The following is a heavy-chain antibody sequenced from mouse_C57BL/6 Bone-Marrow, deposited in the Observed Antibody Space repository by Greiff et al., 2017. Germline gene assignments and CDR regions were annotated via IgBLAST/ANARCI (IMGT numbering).Heavy chain of an antibody. V-gene: IGHV2-5*01. J-gene: IGHJ4*01. CDR1: GFSLTSYG. CDR3: AKNRGSSLWYAMDY. Sequence: QVQLQQSGPGLVQPSQSLSITCTVSGFSLTSYGVHWVRQSPGKGLEWLGVIWRGGSTDYNAAFMSRLSITKDNSKSQVFFKMNSLQADDTAIYYCAKNRGSSLWYAMDYWGQGTSVTVSS. CDR2: IWRGGST. D-gene: IGHD1-1*01.